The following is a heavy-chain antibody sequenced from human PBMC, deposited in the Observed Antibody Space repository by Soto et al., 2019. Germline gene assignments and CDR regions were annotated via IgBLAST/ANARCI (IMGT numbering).Heavy chain of an antibody. V-gene: IGHV4-59*01. CDR2: IYYRWST. J-gene: IGHJ2*01. Sequence: QVQLQESGPGLVKPSETLSLTCTVSGGSISSYYWSWIRQPPGKGLEWIGYIYYRWSTNYNPSLKSRVTISVDTSKNQFSLKLSSVTAADTAMYYCARFHWYFDLWGRGTLVTVSS. CDR1: GGSISSYY. CDR3: ARFHWYFDL.